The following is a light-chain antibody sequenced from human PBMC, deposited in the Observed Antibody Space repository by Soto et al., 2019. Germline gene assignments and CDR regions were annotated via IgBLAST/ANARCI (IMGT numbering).Light chain of an antibody. CDR3: LQDYNYPRT. Sequence: IPMTQSPSTLGASVGDSVNIXCRASQSLGSRVGWFQQKPGKAPKLLIDEASSLERGGPSRFSGSGSGTDFTLTISSLQPEDFATYYCLQDYNYPRTFGQGTKVDIK. CDR2: EAS. CDR1: QSLGSR. V-gene: IGKV1-6*01. J-gene: IGKJ1*01.